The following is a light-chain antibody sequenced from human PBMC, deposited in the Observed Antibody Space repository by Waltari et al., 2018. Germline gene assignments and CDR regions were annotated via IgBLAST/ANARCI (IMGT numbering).Light chain of an antibody. J-gene: IGLJ2*01. CDR2: DVS. CDR3: SSYISSSTLEL. CDR1: SSDVGAYNY. Sequence: QSALTQPASVSGSPGQSNTISCTGTSSDVGAYNYVSWYQQHPGKAPKPMIFDVSTLPSGVSNRVSGSKSGNTASLTISGLQAEDEADYYCSSYISSSTLELFGGGTSLTVL. V-gene: IGLV2-14*03.